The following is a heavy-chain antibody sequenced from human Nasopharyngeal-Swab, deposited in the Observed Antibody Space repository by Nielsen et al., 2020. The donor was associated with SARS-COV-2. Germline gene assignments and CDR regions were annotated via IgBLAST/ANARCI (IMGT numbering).Heavy chain of an antibody. V-gene: IGHV3-21*01. CDR3: ARDGFGESPYYYYYGMDV. Sequence: GESLKISCAASGFTFSNYSMNWVRQAPGKGLEWVSSISSSTSYIYYADSVKGRFTISRDNAKHSLYLQMNSLRAEDTAVYYCARDGFGESPYYYYYGMDVWGQGTTVTVSS. D-gene: IGHD3-10*01. CDR1: GFTFSNYS. J-gene: IGHJ6*02. CDR2: ISSSTSYI.